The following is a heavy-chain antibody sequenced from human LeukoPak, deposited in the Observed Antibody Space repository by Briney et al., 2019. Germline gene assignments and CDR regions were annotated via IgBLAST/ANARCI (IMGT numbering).Heavy chain of an antibody. J-gene: IGHJ4*02. CDR3: AKDPHDSSGYFDY. Sequence: GGSLRLSCAASGFTFSSYDMHWVRQATGKGLEWVSAIGTAGDTYYPGSVKGRFTISRENAKNSLYLQMNSLRAGDTAVYYCAKDPHDSSGYFDYWGQGTLVTVSS. CDR1: GFTFSSYD. V-gene: IGHV3-13*01. D-gene: IGHD3-22*01. CDR2: IGTAGDT.